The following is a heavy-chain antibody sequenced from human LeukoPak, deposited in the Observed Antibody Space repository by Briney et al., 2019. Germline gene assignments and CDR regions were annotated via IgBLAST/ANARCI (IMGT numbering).Heavy chain of an antibody. Sequence: SETLSLTCAVSGGSISSSNWWSWVRRPPGKGLEWIGEIYHSGSTNYNPSLKSRVTISVDKSKNQFSLKLSSVTAADTAVYYCARDLSRNYYYDSSGYPSWGQGTLVTVSS. CDR1: GGSISSSNW. J-gene: IGHJ5*02. D-gene: IGHD3-22*01. V-gene: IGHV4-4*02. CDR2: IYHSGST. CDR3: ARDLSRNYYYDSSGYPS.